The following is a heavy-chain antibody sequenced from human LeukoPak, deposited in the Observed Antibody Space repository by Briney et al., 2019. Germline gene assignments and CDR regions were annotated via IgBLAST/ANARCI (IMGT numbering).Heavy chain of an antibody. J-gene: IGHJ5*02. CDR3: ARDEGAAAGFDP. CDR2: IYYSGST. D-gene: IGHD6-13*01. Sequence: SETLSLTCTVSGGSISSSSYYWGWIRQPPGKGLEWIGSIYYSGSTYYNPSLKSRVTISVDTSKNQFSLKLSSVTAADTAVYYCARDEGAAAGFDPWGQGTLVTVSS. V-gene: IGHV4-39*07. CDR1: GGSISSSSYY.